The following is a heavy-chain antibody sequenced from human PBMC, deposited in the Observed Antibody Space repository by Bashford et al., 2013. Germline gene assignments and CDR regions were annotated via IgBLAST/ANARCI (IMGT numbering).Heavy chain of an antibody. Sequence: ASVKVSCKTSGYTFTNYGITWVRQAPGQGLEWVGWISGYNGNTKYAEKFQGRVTMTTDTFANTAYMDLGRLRSDDTAVYYCAREKGHYYGSGGRTEDFSDYYGMDVWGQGTTVTVSS. V-gene: IGHV1-18*04. CDR2: ISGYNGNT. D-gene: IGHD3-10*01. J-gene: IGHJ6*02. CDR3: AREKGHYYGSGGRTEDFSDYYGMDV. CDR1: GYTFTNYG.